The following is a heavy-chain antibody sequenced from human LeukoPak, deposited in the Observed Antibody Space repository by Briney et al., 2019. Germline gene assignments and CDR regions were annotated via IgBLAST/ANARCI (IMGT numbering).Heavy chain of an antibody. CDR1: GYTFTSNY. V-gene: IGHV1-46*01. J-gene: IGHJ4*02. Sequence: ASVKVSCKASGYTFTSNYIHWVRQAPGQGLEWMGMIYPRDGSTSYAQKFQGRVTVTRDTSMSTVRMELSGLRSEDTAVYYCARDQEGFDYWGQGTLVTVSS. CDR3: ARDQEGFDY. CDR2: IYPRDGST.